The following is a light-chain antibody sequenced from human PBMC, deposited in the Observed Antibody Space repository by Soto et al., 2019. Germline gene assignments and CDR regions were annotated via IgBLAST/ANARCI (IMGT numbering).Light chain of an antibody. Sequence: EIVMTQSPATLSVSPGERATLSCRASQSVSSKLAWYQQKPGQGPRLLIYGASTRATGIPARFSGSGSGTEFTLTISILQSEDVAVYYCQHYSTWLWTFGQGTKVEIK. J-gene: IGKJ1*01. V-gene: IGKV3-15*01. CDR2: GAS. CDR1: QSVSSK. CDR3: QHYSTWLWT.